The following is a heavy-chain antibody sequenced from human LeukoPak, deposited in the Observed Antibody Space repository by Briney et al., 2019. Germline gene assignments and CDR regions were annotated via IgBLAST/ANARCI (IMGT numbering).Heavy chain of an antibody. J-gene: IGHJ4*02. D-gene: IGHD6-19*01. CDR1: GYTFSSFD. CDR2: ISGHNGNT. CDR3: ARAHSSGWYVGDY. Sequence: GASVKVSCKASGYTFSSFDISWVRQAPGQGLEWMGWISGHNGNTKYAQKFEGRVTMTTDTSPSIAYMELRSLKSDDTAVYYCARAHSSGWYVGDYWGQGTLVTV. V-gene: IGHV1-18*01.